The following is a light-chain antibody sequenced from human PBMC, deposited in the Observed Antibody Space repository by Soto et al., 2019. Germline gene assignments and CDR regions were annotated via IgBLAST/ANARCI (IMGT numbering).Light chain of an antibody. CDR2: AAS. V-gene: IGKV3-20*01. Sequence: EIVLTQSPGTLSLSPGETATLSCRASQSLTTRYLAWYQQKPGQAPRLLIYAASTRATGTPDRFSGSGSGTDFTRSISSLEPEDFAVYFCQQYASSVVYTFGQGTKLEIK. J-gene: IGKJ2*01. CDR1: QSLTTRY. CDR3: QQYASSVVYT.